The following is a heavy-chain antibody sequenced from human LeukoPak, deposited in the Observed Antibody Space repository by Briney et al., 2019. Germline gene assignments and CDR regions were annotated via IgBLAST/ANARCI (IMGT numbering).Heavy chain of an antibody. Sequence: PSETLSLTCTVSSGSISSYYWGWVRQPPGMGLEWIGRIYTTGTTQYNPSLKSRVTMSIDTSTNQFSLNLRSMTAADTAVYYCGRQGYTASYYFLDYWSQGTLVAVS. CDR2: IYTTGTT. V-gene: IGHV4-4*07. CDR1: SGSISSYY. J-gene: IGHJ4*02. CDR3: GRQGYTASYYFLDY. D-gene: IGHD1-26*01.